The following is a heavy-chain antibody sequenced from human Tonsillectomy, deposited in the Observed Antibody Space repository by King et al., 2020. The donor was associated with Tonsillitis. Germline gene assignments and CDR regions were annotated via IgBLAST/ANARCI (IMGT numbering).Heavy chain of an antibody. CDR1: GFTFSSYA. V-gene: IGHV3-23*04. CDR2: ISGAGDST. CDR3: AKDWSVYSYYYYFDY. J-gene: IGHJ4*02. D-gene: IGHD3-3*01. Sequence: VQLVESGGGLVQPGGSLRLSCAASGFTFSSYAMSWVRQAPGKGLEWVSAISGAGDSTYYSDSVKGRLTISRDNSKNTLYLQMSSLRADDTAVYYCAKDWSVYSYYYYFDYWGQGTLVTVSS.